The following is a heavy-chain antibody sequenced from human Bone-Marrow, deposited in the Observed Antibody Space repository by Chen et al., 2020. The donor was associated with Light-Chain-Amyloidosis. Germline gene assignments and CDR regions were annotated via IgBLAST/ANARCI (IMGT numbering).Heavy chain of an antibody. CDR2: INHSGKS. J-gene: IGHJ4*02. V-gene: IGHV4-34*01. CDR3: ARGIDY. Sequence: QVHLQQWGAGLLKPSATLSLTCGVYGGSFTDYYMPWFRQPPGKGLEWIGEINHSGKSNLNPSLSGRVTMSIAAAKRQFSLEVTSLTAADTAMYYCARGIDYWGQVTLVTVSS. CDR1: GGSFTDYY.